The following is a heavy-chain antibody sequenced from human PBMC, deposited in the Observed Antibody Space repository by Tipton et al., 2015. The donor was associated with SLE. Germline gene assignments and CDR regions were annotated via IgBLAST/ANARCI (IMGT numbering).Heavy chain of an antibody. D-gene: IGHD1-1*01. CDR2: IHHGGST. V-gene: IGHV4-34*01. CDR1: GGSFTTYY. CDR3: ARGQYKRDY. Sequence: LSLTCAVYGGSFTTYYWTWTGHPPGKGLGWIGEIHHGGSTYYNPSLKSRVTLSVDTSKNQFSLNLRSVTAADTAVYYCARGQYKRDYWGQGTLVTVSS. J-gene: IGHJ4*02.